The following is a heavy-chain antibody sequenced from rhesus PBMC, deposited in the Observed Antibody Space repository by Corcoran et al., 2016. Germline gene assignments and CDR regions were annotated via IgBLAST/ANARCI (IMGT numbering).Heavy chain of an antibody. CDR2: IYWDEDK. D-gene: IGHD6-13*01. Sequence: QVTLKESGPPLVKPTQTLTLTCTFSGFSLSTSGMGVGWIRQPPGKALGWLARIYWDEDKYYSTSLKSRLTISKDTSKNQVVLTMTNMDPVDTATYYCARVKGSSWSFWGQGVLVTVSS. V-gene: IGHV2S1*01. J-gene: IGHJ4*01. CDR1: GFSLSTSGMG. CDR3: ARVKGSSWSF.